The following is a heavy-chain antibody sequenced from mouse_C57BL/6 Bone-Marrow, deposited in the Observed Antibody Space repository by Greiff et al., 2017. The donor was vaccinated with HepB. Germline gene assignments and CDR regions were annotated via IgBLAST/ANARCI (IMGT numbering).Heavy chain of an antibody. CDR1: GFNIKDDY. CDR3: TSMITDYFDY. D-gene: IGHD2-4*01. Sequence: EVQLQQSGAELVRPGASVKLSCTASGFNIKDDYMHWVKQRPEQGLEWIGWLDPENGDTEYASKFQGKATITADTSSNTAYLQLSSLTSEDTAVYYCTSMITDYFDYWGQGTTLTVSS. V-gene: IGHV14-4*01. J-gene: IGHJ2*01. CDR2: LDPENGDT.